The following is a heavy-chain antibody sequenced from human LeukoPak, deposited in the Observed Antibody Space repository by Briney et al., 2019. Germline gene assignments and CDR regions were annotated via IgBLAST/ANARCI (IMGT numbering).Heavy chain of an antibody. Sequence: PGGSLRLSCLASGITFSSSSMSWVRQAPGKGLEWVSAISPGDYTAYYADSVKGRFTVSRDNSKNTLYLQMNSLRAEDTAVYYCAKDVPTYYYDSSGYPIFDYWGQGTLVTVSS. J-gene: IGHJ4*02. D-gene: IGHD3-22*01. CDR1: GITFSSSS. V-gene: IGHV3-23*01. CDR2: ISPGDYTA. CDR3: AKDVPTYYYDSSGYPIFDY.